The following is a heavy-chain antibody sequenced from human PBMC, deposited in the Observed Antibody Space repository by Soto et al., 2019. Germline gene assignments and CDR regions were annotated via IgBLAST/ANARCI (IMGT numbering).Heavy chain of an antibody. V-gene: IGHV3-21*01. CDR2: IGSSSSYI. CDR3: AGLHPWVGIRGTVKGGMDV. D-gene: IGHD3-16*02. CDR1: GFTFSSYS. J-gene: IGHJ6*02. Sequence: EVQLVESGGGLVKPGGSLRLSCAASGFTFSSYSMNWVRQAPGKGLEWVSCIGSSSSYIYYADSVKGRFTISRDNAKNXLXXQINGRRVEHTVVYYCAGLHPWVGIRGTVKGGMDVWGQGTTVNVSS.